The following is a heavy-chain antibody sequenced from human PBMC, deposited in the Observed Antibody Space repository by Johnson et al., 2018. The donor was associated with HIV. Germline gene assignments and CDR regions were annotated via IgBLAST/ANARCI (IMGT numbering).Heavy chain of an antibody. Sequence: QVQLVESGGGLVKPGGSLRLSCAASGFTFSDYYMSWIRQAPGKGLEWVSCISSSGTTIYYADSMKGRFTISRDNSKNTLYLQMNSLRADDTAVYYCAKAKWGAAFDLWGQGTLVIVSS. D-gene: IGHD1-26*01. CDR1: GFTFSDYY. V-gene: IGHV3-11*04. J-gene: IGHJ3*01. CDR2: ISSSGTTI. CDR3: AKAKWGAAFDL.